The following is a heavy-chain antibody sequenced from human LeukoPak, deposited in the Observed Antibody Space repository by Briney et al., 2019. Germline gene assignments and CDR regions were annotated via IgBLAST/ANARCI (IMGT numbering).Heavy chain of an antibody. J-gene: IGHJ4*02. D-gene: IGHD3-22*01. CDR1: GFTFSSYE. Sequence: GGSLRLSCAASGFTFSSYEMNWVRQAPGKGLEWVLYTSSSGSTIYYADSVKGRFTISRDNAKNSLYLQMNSLRAEDTAVYYCARAGGPYYYDASGYSFFDCWGQGTLVTVSS. CDR2: TSSSGSTI. V-gene: IGHV3-48*03. CDR3: ARAGGPYYYDASGYSFFDC.